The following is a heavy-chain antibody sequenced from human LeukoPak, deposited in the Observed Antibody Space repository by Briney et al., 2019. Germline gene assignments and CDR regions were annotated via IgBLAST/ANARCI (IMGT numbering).Heavy chain of an antibody. V-gene: IGHV3-21*01. CDR3: ARDGVATITVDY. J-gene: IGHJ4*02. D-gene: IGHD5-24*01. Sequence: GGSLRLSCAASGFTFSNYKMNWVRQAPGKGLEWVSSISSSSSYIYYADSVKGRFTISRDNAKNSLYLQMNSLRAEDTAVYYCARDGVATITVDYWGQGTLVTVSS. CDR1: GFTFSNYK. CDR2: ISSSSSYI.